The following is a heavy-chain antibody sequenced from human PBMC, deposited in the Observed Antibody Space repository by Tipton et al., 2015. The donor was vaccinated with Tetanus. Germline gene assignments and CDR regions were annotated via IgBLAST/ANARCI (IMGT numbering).Heavy chain of an antibody. CDR1: GGSISGSRNF. Sequence: GLVKPSETLSLTCTVSGGSISGSRNFWSWIRQTPARGLEWIGSVDYTGHTYHNPSLKSRVTPSVDVSKNQFSLRVSSVTAADTALYFCARDSHVGAPVVNCFDRWGLGTLVTVSS. V-gene: IGHV4-39*02. CDR3: ARDSHVGAPVVNCFDR. D-gene: IGHD2-21*01. CDR2: VDYTGHT. J-gene: IGHJ4*02.